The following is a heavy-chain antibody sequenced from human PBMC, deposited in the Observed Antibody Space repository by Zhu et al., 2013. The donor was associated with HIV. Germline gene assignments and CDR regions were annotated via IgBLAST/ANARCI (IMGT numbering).Heavy chain of an antibody. Sequence: QVQLVQSGAEVKRPGASVKVSCKASGYTFTGYYMHWVRQAPGQGLEWMGWINPNSGGTNYAQKFQGRVTMTRDTSISTAYMELSRLRSDDTAVYYCARDRGYSSGWYQIAGWGQGTLVTVSS. V-gene: IGHV1-2*02. CDR2: INPNSGGT. D-gene: IGHD6-19*01. CDR3: ARDRGYSSGWYQIAG. CDR1: GYTFTGYY. J-gene: IGHJ4*02.